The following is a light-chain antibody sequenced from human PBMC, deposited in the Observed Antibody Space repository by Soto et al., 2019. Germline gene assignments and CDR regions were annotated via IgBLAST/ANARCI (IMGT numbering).Light chain of an antibody. CDR2: DAS. V-gene: IGKV3-11*01. CDR3: QQRSNWPSLT. CDR1: QGVSSY. Sequence: EIVLTQSPATLSLSPGERATLSCRASQGVSSYLACYQQKPGQAPRLLIYDASNRATGIPARFSGSGSGTDFTLTISSLEPEDFAVYYCQQRSNWPSLTFGGGTKVEIK. J-gene: IGKJ4*01.